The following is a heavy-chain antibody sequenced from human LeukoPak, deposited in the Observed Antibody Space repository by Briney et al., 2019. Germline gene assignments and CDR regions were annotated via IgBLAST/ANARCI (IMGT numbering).Heavy chain of an antibody. J-gene: IGHJ5*01. CDR2: VYYSGST. D-gene: IGHD2-2*01. Sequence: KPSETLSLTCTVSSGSINNYYWTWIRQPPGKGLEWIGYVYYSGSTNYNPSLKTRLHLSVDTSKNRFSLKLSSVTAADTAVYYCASSPRLTTSWFLFDSWGHGTLVTVSS. CDR1: SGSINNYY. V-gene: IGHV4-59*08. CDR3: ASSPRLTTSWFLFDS.